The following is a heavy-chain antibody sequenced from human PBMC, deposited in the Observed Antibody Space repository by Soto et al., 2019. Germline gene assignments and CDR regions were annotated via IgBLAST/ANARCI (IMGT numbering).Heavy chain of an antibody. CDR2: INHSGST. CDR3: ARLAYGDTAFFVDY. CDR1: GGSFSGYY. V-gene: IGHV4-34*01. J-gene: IGHJ4*02. D-gene: IGHD4-17*01. Sequence: QVQLQQWGAGLLKPSETLSLTCAVYGGSFSGYYWSWIRQPPGKGLEWIGEINHSGSTNYNPSLKIRVTISVDTSKNQFSLKLSSVTAADTAVYYCARLAYGDTAFFVDYWGQGTLVTVSS.